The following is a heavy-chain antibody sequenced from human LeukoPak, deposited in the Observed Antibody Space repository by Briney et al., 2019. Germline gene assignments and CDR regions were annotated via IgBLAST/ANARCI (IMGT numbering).Heavy chain of an antibody. Sequence: SVKVSCKASGGTFSSYTISWVRQAPGQGLEWMGRIIPILGIANYAQKFQGRVTITADKSTSTAYMELSSLRSEDTAVYNCARAMGMGVVPAAILLDYGGQGTLVTVSS. V-gene: IGHV1-69*02. CDR1: GGTFSSYT. CDR2: IIPILGIA. CDR3: ARAMGMGVVPAAILLDY. J-gene: IGHJ4*02. D-gene: IGHD2-2*02.